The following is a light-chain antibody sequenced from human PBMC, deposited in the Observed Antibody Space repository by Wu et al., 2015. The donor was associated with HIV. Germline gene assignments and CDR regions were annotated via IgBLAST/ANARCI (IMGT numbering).Light chain of an antibody. CDR3: QQRSNWPLT. CDR2: DAS. Sequence: EIVLTQSPVTLSLSPGERATLSCRASQSVSSLLAWYQQKPGQAPRLLIYDASDRATGIPARFSGSGSGTDFALTISSLEPEDFAVYYCQQRSNWPLTFGGGTKVEIK. V-gene: IGKV3-11*01. CDR1: QSVSSL. J-gene: IGKJ4*01.